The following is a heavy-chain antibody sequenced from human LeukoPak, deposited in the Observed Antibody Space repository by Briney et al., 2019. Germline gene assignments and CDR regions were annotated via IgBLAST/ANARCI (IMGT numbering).Heavy chain of an antibody. CDR1: GFTFSSYS. CDR2: ISSSSSYI. CDR3: AKLEVTATRDDFDY. D-gene: IGHD2-21*02. Sequence: GGSLRLSCAASGFTFSSYSMNWVRQAPGKGLEWVSSISSSSSYIYYADSVKGRFTISRDNSKNTLYLQMNSLRAEDTAVYYCAKLEVTATRDDFDYWGQGTLVTVSS. V-gene: IGHV3-21*04. J-gene: IGHJ4*02.